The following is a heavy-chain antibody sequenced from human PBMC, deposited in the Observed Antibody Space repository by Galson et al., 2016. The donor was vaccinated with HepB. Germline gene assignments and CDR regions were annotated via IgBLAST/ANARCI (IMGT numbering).Heavy chain of an antibody. Sequence: SLRLSCAASGFTFDDYAMHWARQAPGKGLEWVSGISWNSGSIGYADSVKGRFTISRDNAKNSLYLQMNSLRAEDTALYYCAKSPPHLELDYWGQGTLVTVSS. V-gene: IGHV3-9*01. CDR3: AKSPPHLELDY. CDR1: GFTFDDYA. J-gene: IGHJ4*02. CDR2: ISWNSGSI.